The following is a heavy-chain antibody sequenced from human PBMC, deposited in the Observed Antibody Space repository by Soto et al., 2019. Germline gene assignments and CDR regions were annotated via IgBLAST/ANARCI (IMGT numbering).Heavy chain of an antibody. V-gene: IGHV4-39*01. Sequence: QLQLQESGPGLVKPSETLSLTCTVSGGSISSSSYYWGWIRQPPGKGLEWIGSIYYSGSTYYNPSLKSRVTISVDTSKNQFSLKLSSVTAADTAVYYCARHGRRQYQLLYFSPRYNWFDPWGQGTLVTVSS. CDR2: IYYSGST. D-gene: IGHD2-2*02. CDR3: ARHGRRQYQLLYFSPRYNWFDP. CDR1: GGSISSSSYY. J-gene: IGHJ5*02.